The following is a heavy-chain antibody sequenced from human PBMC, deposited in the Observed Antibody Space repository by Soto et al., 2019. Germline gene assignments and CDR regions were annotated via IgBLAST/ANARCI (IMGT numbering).Heavy chain of an antibody. D-gene: IGHD6-13*01. Sequence: GESLKTSCKGSGYSFTSYWIGWVRQMPGKGLEWMGIIYPGDSDTRYSPSFQGQVTISADKSISTAYLQWSSLKASDTAMYYCARHSSSWDYYYYCMDVWGQGTTVTVSS. CDR3: ARHSSSWDYYYYCMDV. CDR1: GYSFTSYW. V-gene: IGHV5-51*01. J-gene: IGHJ6*02. CDR2: IYPGDSDT.